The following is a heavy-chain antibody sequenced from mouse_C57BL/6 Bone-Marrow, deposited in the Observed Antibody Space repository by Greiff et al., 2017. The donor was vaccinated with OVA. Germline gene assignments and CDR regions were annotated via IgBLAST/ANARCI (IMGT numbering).Heavy chain of an antibody. CDR3: TIPDYEDY. Sequence: LQESGAELVRPGASVTLSCKASGYTFTDYEMHWVKQTPVHGLEWIGAIDPETGGTAYNQKFKGKAILTADKSSSTAYMELRSLTSEDSAVYYCTIPDYEDYWGQGTTLTVSS. V-gene: IGHV1-15*01. CDR1: GYTFTDYE. J-gene: IGHJ2*01. CDR2: IDPETGGT. D-gene: IGHD2-4*01.